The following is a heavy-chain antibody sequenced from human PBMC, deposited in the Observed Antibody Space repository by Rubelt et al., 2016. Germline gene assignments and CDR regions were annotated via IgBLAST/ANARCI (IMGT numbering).Heavy chain of an antibody. CDR2: INPSGGST. CDR1: GYIFTSYS. V-gene: IGHV1-46*01. CDR3: ARDSSNLAARRPNFDY. J-gene: IGHJ4*02. D-gene: IGHD6-6*01. Sequence: GYIFTSYSMHWVRQAPGQGLEWMGIINPSGGSTTYAQKFQGRVSMTRDTSTSTVYMELSSLRYEDTALYYCARDSSNLAARRPNFDYWGQGTRVSVSS.